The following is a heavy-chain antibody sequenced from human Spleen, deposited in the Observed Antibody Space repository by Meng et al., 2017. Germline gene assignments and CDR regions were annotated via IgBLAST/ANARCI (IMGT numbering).Heavy chain of an antibody. CDR3: ARDVVSSRWHAIDY. D-gene: IGHD6-13*01. V-gene: IGHV1-18*01. CDR1: GYSFTSYG. J-gene: IGHJ4*02. Sequence: GESLKISCKGSGYSFTSYGISWVRQAPGQGLEWMGWISAYNGNTNYAQKLQGRVTMTTDTSTSTAYMELRSLRSDDTAVYFCARDVVSSRWHAIDYWGQGTLVTVSS. CDR2: ISAYNGNT.